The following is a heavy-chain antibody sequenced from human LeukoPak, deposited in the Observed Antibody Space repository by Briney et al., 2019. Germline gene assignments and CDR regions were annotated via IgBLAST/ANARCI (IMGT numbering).Heavy chain of an antibody. D-gene: IGHD3-10*02. CDR2: IWYDGSNE. Sequence: GGSLRLSCAASGFTFSDYGMRWVRQAPGKGLEWVAVIWYDGSNEYYADSVKGRFTISRDNSKNTLHLQMNSLRVEDTSVYYCAREISMFVNAFDLWGQGTLVAVSS. V-gene: IGHV3-33*01. CDR3: AREISMFVNAFDL. J-gene: IGHJ3*01. CDR1: GFTFSDYG.